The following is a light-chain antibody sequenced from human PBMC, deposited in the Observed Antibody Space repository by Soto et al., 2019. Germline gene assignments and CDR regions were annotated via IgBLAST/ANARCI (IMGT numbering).Light chain of an antibody. V-gene: IGKV3-11*01. CDR2: DAS. CDR3: QQRRTWPIT. Sequence: EVLLIQSPATLSLSPGERATLSCRASQSINSYLAWYQQKPGQTPRLLIYDASNRAADIPARFSGSGSGTDFTLTISSLEPEDFAVYYFQQRRTWPITFGQGTRLEIK. CDR1: QSINSY. J-gene: IGKJ5*01.